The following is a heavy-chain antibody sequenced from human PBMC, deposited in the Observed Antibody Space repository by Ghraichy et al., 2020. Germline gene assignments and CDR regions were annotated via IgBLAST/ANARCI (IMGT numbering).Heavy chain of an antibody. CDR1: GYTFTGYY. D-gene: IGHD3-22*01. V-gene: IGHV1-2*06. CDR3: ARVGSGYPYYFDY. CDR2: INPNSGGT. J-gene: IGHJ4*02. Sequence: ASVKVSCKASGYTFTGYYMHWVRQAPGQGLEWMGRINPNSGGTNYAQKFRGRVTMTRDTSISTAYMELSRLRSDDTAVYYCARVGSGYPYYFDYWGQGTLVTVSS.